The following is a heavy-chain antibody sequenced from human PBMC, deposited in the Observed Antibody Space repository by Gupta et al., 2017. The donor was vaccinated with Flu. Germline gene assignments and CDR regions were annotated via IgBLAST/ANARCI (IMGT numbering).Heavy chain of an antibody. Sequence: EVQLVESGGGLVKPGGSLRLSCAASGFTFNTYSMNWVRQAPGKGLEWVSSISSDSSYIFYADSVKGRFTISRDNPKNSLFLQMNSLRAEDTAVYYCARDRVGFWSPSIYYYYHMDVWGKGTTVTVSS. CDR3: ARDRVGFWSPSIYYYYHMDV. CDR2: ISSDSSYI. CDR1: GFTFNTYS. D-gene: IGHD3-3*01. J-gene: IGHJ6*03. V-gene: IGHV3-21*01.